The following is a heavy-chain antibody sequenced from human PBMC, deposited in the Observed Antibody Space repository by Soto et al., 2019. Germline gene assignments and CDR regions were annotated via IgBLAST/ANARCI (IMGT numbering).Heavy chain of an antibody. D-gene: IGHD3-22*01. J-gene: IGHJ6*02. V-gene: IGHV1-69*04. Sequence: GASVKVSCKASGGTFSSYTISWVRQAPGQGLEWMGRIIPILGIANYAQKFQGRVTITADKSTSTAYMELSSLRSEDTAVYYCARDTLDPSSGYYYWGGMDVSGQGTTVTVSS. CDR1: GGTFSSYT. CDR2: IIPILGIA. CDR3: ARDTLDPSSGYYYWGGMDV.